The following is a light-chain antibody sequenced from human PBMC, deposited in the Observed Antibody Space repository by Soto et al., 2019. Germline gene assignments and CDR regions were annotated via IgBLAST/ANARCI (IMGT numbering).Light chain of an antibody. CDR2: EAS. CDR1: RGISSY. J-gene: IGKJ4*01. V-gene: IGKV3-11*01. Sequence: ETVFTQSPATLSLSPGERATLCCRASRGISSYLGWYQQKPGQPPRLLIYEASNRATGIPARFSGSGSGTDFTLTISSLEPEDFAVYYCQQRNNWPLTFGGGTKVDIK. CDR3: QQRNNWPLT.